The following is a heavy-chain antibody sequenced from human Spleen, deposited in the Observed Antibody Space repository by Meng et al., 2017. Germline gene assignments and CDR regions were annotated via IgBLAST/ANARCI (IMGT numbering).Heavy chain of an antibody. Sequence: GESLKISCKGSGYSFTSYWIGWVRQMPGKGLEWMGIIYPGDSDTRYSPSFQGQVTISADKSISTAYLQWSSLKASDTAMYYCARTDKGIAAAGTGKYYYYYYGMDVWGQGTTVTVSS. CDR1: GYSFTSYW. CDR2: IYPGDSDT. V-gene: IGHV5-51*01. J-gene: IGHJ6*02. CDR3: ARTDKGIAAAGTGKYYYYYYGMDV. D-gene: IGHD6-13*01.